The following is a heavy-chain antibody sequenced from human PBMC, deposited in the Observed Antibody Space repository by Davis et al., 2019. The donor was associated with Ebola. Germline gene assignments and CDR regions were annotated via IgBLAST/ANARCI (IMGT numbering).Heavy chain of an antibody. Sequence: GESLKISCAASGFTFNNYAMHWVRQAPGKGLEWVADIWYDGSNKYYADSVKGRFTISRDNSKDTVYLQMNSLRSDDTAIYYCAKDQECCGSSLFDLWGRGVLVSVTS. CDR2: IWYDGSNK. CDR1: GFTFNNYA. J-gene: IGHJ2*01. D-gene: IGHD3-3*01. CDR3: AKDQECCGSSLFDL. V-gene: IGHV3-33*06.